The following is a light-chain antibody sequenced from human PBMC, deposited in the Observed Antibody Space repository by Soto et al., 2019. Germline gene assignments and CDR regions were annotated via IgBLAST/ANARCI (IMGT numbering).Light chain of an antibody. CDR2: DVS. CDR3: GTWDSSLSGGV. Sequence: QSALTQPRSVSGSPGQSVTTSCTGTSSDVGGYNYVSWYQPHPGKAPKLMIYDVSKRPSGIHDRFSGSKSGTSATLGITGLQTGDEADYYCGTWDSSLSGGVFGTGTKVTVL. J-gene: IGLJ1*01. CDR1: SSDVGGYNY. V-gene: IGLV2-11*01.